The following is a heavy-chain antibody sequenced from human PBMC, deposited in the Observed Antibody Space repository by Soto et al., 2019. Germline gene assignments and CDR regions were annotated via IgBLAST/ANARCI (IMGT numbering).Heavy chain of an antibody. V-gene: IGHV6-1*01. CDR1: GDSVSSTGAA. J-gene: IGHJ6*02. Sequence: PSQTLSLTCAISGDSVSSTGAAWNWIRQSPSRGLEWLGRTYYRSKWYNDYAASVQSRITINPDTSRNQFSLQLNSVTPEDTAVYYCARVGCSGGTCLDGLDVGGQGTTVTVSS. D-gene: IGHD2-15*01. CDR3: ARVGCSGGTCLDGLDV. CDR2: TYYRSKWYN.